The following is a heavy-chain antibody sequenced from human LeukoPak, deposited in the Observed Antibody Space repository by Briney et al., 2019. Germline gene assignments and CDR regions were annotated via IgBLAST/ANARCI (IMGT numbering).Heavy chain of an antibody. CDR2: IYYSGST. J-gene: IGHJ4*02. D-gene: IGHD5-24*01. V-gene: IGHV4-61*01. CDR1: GASVSSGSYY. CDR3: VRDRELTY. Sequence: SETLSLTCNVSGASVSSGSYYWSWIRQPPGKELEWIGYIYYSGSTYYNPSLKSRVTISVDTSKNQFSLKLTSVTAADTAMYYCVRDRELTYWGQGTLVTVSS.